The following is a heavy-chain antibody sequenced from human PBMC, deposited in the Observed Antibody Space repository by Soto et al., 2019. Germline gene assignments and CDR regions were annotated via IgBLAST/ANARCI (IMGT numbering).Heavy chain of an antibody. D-gene: IGHD6-6*01. Sequence: SETLSLTCTVSCGSISSGGYYWSWIRQHPGKGLEWIGYIYYSGSTYHNPSLKSRVTISVDTSKNQFSLKLSSVTAADTAVYYCARVTSIAARPGWFDPWGQGTLVNVSS. CDR2: IYYSGST. CDR3: ARVTSIAARPGWFDP. V-gene: IGHV4-31*03. CDR1: CGSISSGGYY. J-gene: IGHJ5*02.